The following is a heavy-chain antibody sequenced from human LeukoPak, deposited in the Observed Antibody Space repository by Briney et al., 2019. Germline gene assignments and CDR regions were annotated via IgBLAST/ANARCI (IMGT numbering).Heavy chain of an antibody. CDR2: IYYSGST. Sequence: PSETLSLTCTVSGGSISSSTYYWGWIRQPPGKGLEWIGYIYYSGSTNYNPSLKSRVTISVDTSKNQFSLKLSSVTAADTAVYYCARTSGDYPHDAFDIWGQGTMVTVSS. J-gene: IGHJ3*02. D-gene: IGHD4-17*01. CDR3: ARTSGDYPHDAFDI. CDR1: GGSISSSTYY. V-gene: IGHV4-61*05.